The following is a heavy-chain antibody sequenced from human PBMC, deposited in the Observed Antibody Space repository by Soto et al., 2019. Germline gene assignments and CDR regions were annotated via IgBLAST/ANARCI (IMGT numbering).Heavy chain of an antibody. J-gene: IGHJ4*02. CDR2: ISYDGSNK. CDR1: GFTFSSYA. CDR3: AGDRERWLQWGLVDY. D-gene: IGHD5-12*01. Sequence: QVQLVESGGGVVQPGRSLRLSCAASGFTFSSYAMHWVRQAPGKGLEWVAVISYDGSNKYYADSVKGRFTISRDNSKNTLYLQMNSLRAEDTAVYYCAGDRERWLQWGLVDYWGQGTLVTVSS. V-gene: IGHV3-30-3*01.